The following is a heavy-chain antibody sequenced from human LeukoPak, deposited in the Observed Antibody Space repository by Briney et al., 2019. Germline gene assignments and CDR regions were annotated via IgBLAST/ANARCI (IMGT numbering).Heavy chain of an antibody. J-gene: IGHJ4*02. Sequence: GGSLRLSCAASGLIFSNYVMSWVRQAPGKGPEWVSAISGSSVKTYYADSVKGRFTISRDDSEITLYLQMNSLRAEDTAIYYCTREEAYFDSLLAYYFDYWGQGTLVTVSS. V-gene: IGHV3-23*01. CDR2: ISGSSVKT. CDR1: GLIFSNYV. D-gene: IGHD3-9*01. CDR3: TREEAYFDSLLAYYFDY.